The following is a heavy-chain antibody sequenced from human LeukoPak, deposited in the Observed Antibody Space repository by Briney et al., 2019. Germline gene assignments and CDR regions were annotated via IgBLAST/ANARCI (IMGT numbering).Heavy chain of an antibody. CDR3: ARHRSYYGSGSMDY. J-gene: IGHJ4*02. CDR1: GGCISSSSYY. Sequence: SETLSLTCTVSGGCISSSSYYWGWIRQPPGKGLEWIGSIYYSGSTYYNPSLKSRVTISVDTSKNQFSLKLSSVTAADTAVYYCARHRSYYGSGSMDYWGQGTLVTVSS. D-gene: IGHD3-10*01. CDR2: IYYSGST. V-gene: IGHV4-39*01.